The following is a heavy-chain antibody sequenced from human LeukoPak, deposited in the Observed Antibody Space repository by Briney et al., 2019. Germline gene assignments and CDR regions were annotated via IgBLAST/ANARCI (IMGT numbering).Heavy chain of an antibody. V-gene: IGHV1-69*04. J-gene: IGHJ4*02. CDR3: ATSKEYSSSWDKVDY. D-gene: IGHD6-6*01. Sequence: SVKVSCKASGGTFSSYAISWVRQAPGQGLEWMGRIIPILGIANYAQKFQGRVTITADKSTSTAYMELSSLRSEDTAVYYCATSKEYSSSWDKVDYWGREPGSPSPQ. CDR1: GGTFSSYA. CDR2: IIPILGIA.